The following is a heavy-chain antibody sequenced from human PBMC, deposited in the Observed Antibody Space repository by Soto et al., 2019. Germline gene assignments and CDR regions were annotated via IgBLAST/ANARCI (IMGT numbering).Heavy chain of an antibody. Sequence: QVQLVQSGAEVKKPGSSVKVSCKASGGTFSSYTISWVRQAPGQGLEWMGRIIPILGIANYAQKFQGRVTITADKPTSTAYMEPSSLRSEDTAVYYCARDQAAAVDYYYGMDVWGQGTTVTVSS. CDR2: IIPILGIA. J-gene: IGHJ6*02. D-gene: IGHD6-13*01. CDR1: GGTFSSYT. V-gene: IGHV1-69*08. CDR3: ARDQAAAVDYYYGMDV.